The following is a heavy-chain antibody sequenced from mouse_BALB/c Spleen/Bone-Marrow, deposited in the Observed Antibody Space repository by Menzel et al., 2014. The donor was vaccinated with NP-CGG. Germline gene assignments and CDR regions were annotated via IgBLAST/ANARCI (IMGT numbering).Heavy chain of an antibody. CDR1: GFTFSSFG. V-gene: IGHV5-17*02. CDR2: ISSGSSTI. D-gene: IGHD1-1*01. Sequence: EVKLVEPGGGLVQPGESRKLSCAASGFTFSSFGMHWVRQAPEKGLEWVAYISSGSSTIYYADTVMGRFTISRDNPKNTLFLQMTSLRSEDTAMYYCARSGSSSGYFDYWGQGTTLTVSS. CDR3: ARSGSSSGYFDY. J-gene: IGHJ2*01.